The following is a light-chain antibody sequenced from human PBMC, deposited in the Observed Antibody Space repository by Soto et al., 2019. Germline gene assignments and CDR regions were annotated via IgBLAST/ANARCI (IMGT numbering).Light chain of an antibody. CDR1: QSISSW. J-gene: IGKJ1*01. V-gene: IGKV1-5*01. CDR3: QQYNSYSWT. Sequence: DIQMTQSASTLSASVGDSVTLNSAASQSISSWLAWYQQKTGKAPKLLIYDASSLESGVPSRFSGSGSGTEFNLTISSLQPDDFATYYCQQYNSYSWTFGQGTKVDIK. CDR2: DAS.